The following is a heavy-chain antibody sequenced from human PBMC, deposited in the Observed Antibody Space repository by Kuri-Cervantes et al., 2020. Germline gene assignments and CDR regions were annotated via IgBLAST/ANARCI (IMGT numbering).Heavy chain of an antibody. D-gene: IGHD3-3*01. CDR1: GFTFSSYS. CDR3: ARDSVVTYYDFWSGYPASDYYYYGMDV. J-gene: IGHJ6*02. Sequence: GESLKISCAASGFTFSSYSMNWVRQAPGKGLEWVSSISSSSSYIYYADSVKGRFTISRDNAKNSLYLQMNSLRAEDTAVHYCARDSVVTYYDFWSGYPASDYYYYGMDVWGQGTTVTVSS. CDR2: ISSSSSYI. V-gene: IGHV3-21*01.